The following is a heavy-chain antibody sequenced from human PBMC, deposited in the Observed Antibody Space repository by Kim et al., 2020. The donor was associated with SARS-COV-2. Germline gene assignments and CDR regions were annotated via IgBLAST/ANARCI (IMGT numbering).Heavy chain of an antibody. CDR2: ISSSSSYI. V-gene: IGHV3-21*01. CDR3: ARVGVFTMTDAFDI. D-gene: IGHD3-22*01. J-gene: IGHJ3*02. CDR1: GFTFSSYS. Sequence: GGSLRLSCAASGFTFSSYSMNWVRQAPGKGLEWVSSISSSSSYIYYADSVKGRFTISRDNAKNSLYLQMNNLRAEDTAVYYCARVGVFTMTDAFDIWGQGTMVTVSS.